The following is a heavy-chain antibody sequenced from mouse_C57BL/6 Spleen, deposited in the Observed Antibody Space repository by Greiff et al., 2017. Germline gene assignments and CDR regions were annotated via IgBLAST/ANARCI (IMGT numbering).Heavy chain of an antibody. J-gene: IGHJ4*01. CDR3: ARSVVEYYAMDY. CDR2: INPGSGGT. D-gene: IGHD1-1*01. CDR1: GYAFTNYL. V-gene: IGHV1-54*01. Sequence: VQLQQSGAELVRPGTSVKVSCKASGYAFTNYLIEWVKQRPGQGLEWIGVINPGSGGTNYNEKFKGKATLTADKSSSTAYMQLSSLTSEDSAVYFCARSVVEYYAMDYWGQGTSVTVSS.